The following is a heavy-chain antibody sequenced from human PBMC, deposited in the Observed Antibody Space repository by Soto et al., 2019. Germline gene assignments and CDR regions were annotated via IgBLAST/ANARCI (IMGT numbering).Heavy chain of an antibody. J-gene: IGHJ6*02. CDR2: INHSGST. CDR3: AGWIQLQQYYYYGMDV. V-gene: IGHV4-34*01. Sequence: PSETLSLTCAVNGGSGGSFSGYYWSWIRQPPGKGLEWIGEINHSGSTNYNPSLKSRVTISVDKSKNQFSLKLSSVTAADTAVYYCAGWIQLQQYYYYGMDVWGQGTTVTVSS. D-gene: IGHD5-18*01. CDR1: GGSGGSFSGYY.